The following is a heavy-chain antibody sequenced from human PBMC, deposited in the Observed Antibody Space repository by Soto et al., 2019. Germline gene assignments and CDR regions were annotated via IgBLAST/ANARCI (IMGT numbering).Heavy chain of an antibody. CDR3: ARGARRRYFDRGNKAWDYGMDF. J-gene: IGHJ6*02. V-gene: IGHV1-69*06. CDR1: GGTFSSYA. Sequence: QVQLVQSGAEVKKPGSSVKVSCKASGGTFSSYAISWVRQAPGQGLEWMGGIIPIFGTANYAQKFQGRVTITADKSTSTAYMELSSLRSEDTAVYYCARGARRRYFDRGNKAWDYGMDFWGQGTTVTVSS. D-gene: IGHD3-9*01. CDR2: IIPIFGTA.